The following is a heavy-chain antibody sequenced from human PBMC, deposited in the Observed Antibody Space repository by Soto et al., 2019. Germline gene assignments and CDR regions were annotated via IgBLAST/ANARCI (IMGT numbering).Heavy chain of an antibody. Sequence: ESLKISCAASGFTFSGSAMHWVRQPSGKGLEWVGRIRSKAHSYATSYAASVKGRFTISRDDSKNTAYLQMNSLKTEDTAVYYCTRQNYWGQGTLVTVSS. V-gene: IGHV3-73*01. CDR3: TRQNY. CDR2: IRSKAHSYAT. CDR1: GFTFSGSA. J-gene: IGHJ4*02.